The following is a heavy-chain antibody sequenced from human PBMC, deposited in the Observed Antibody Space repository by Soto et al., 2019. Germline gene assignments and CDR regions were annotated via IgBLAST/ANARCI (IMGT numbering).Heavy chain of an antibody. V-gene: IGHV4-61*01. D-gene: IGHD4-17*01. CDR1: GCSVSSGSYY. CDR2: IYYSGST. J-gene: IGHJ3*02. Sequence: SETLSLPGPVSGCSVSSGSYYWSWIRQRPGKGLEWIGYIYYSGSTNYNPSLKSRVTISVDTSKNQFSLKLSSVTAADTAVYYCARSLGVFGTVTLAFDIWGQGTMVTVSS. CDR3: ARSLGVFGTVTLAFDI.